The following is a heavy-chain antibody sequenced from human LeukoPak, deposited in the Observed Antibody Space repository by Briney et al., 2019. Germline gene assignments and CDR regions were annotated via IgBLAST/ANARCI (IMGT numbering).Heavy chain of an antibody. D-gene: IGHD4-17*01. V-gene: IGHV4-39*01. Sequence: SETLSLTCTVSGGSISSSSYYWGWIRQPPGKGLEWIGSIYYSGSTYYNPSLKSRVTISVDTSKNQFSLKLSSVTAADTAVYYCARHSPINYGDYAGEDPLFDYWGQGTLVTVSS. CDR1: GGSISSSSYY. CDR3: ARHSPINYGDYAGEDPLFDY. CDR2: IYYSGST. J-gene: IGHJ4*02.